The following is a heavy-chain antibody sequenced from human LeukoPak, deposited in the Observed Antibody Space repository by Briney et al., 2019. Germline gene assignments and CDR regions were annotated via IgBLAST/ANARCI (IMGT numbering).Heavy chain of an antibody. V-gene: IGHV1-69*04. Sequence: ASVKVSCKASGGSFSRNAISWVRQAPGQGLEWMGRFIPMVGIATYAQKFQGRVTITEDRSTSTAYMELSSLRSEDTAVYYCAGIQAVGVPVAIDAYYSYGMDVWGQGTAVSVSS. CDR1: GGSFSRNA. CDR2: FIPMVGIA. J-gene: IGHJ6*02. CDR3: AGIQAVGVPVAIDAYYSYGMDV. D-gene: IGHD2-2*02.